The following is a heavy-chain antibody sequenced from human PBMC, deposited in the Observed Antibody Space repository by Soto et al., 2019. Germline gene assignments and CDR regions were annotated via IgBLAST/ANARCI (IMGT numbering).Heavy chain of an antibody. J-gene: IGHJ5*02. Sequence: ASVKVSCKVSGYTLTELSLHWVRQAPGKGLEWMGGIDRDDGETIYAQKFQGRVTMTEDTSTDTAYMELSSLRSDDTAVYYCAKEDYYDDRGYYSSGLGFDTWGQGTLVTVSS. CDR2: IDRDDGET. V-gene: IGHV1-24*01. D-gene: IGHD3-22*01. CDR1: GYTLTELS. CDR3: AKEDYYDDRGYYSSGLGFDT.